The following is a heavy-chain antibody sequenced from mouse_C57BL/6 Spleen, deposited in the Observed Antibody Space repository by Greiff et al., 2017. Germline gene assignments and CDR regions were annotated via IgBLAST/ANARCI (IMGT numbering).Heavy chain of an antibody. D-gene: IGHD1-1*01. CDR2: IDPSDSYT. V-gene: IGHV1-50*01. J-gene: IGHJ2*01. Sequence: QVQLQQPGAELVKPGASVKLSCKASGYTFTSYWMQWVKQRPGQGLEWIGEIDPSDSYTNYNQKFKGKATLTVDTSSSTAYMQLSSLTSEDSAVYYCARDCHYYGSSYFLDYWGQGTTLTVSS. CDR1: GYTFTSYW. CDR3: ARDCHYYGSSYFLDY.